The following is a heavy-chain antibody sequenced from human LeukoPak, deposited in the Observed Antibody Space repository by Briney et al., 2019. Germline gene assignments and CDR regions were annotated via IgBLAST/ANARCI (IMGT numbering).Heavy chain of an antibody. CDR2: ISSNRGST. V-gene: IGHV3-64*01. Sequence: GGSLRLSCAASGFTFSSYAMHWVRQAPGKGLEYVSAISSNRGSTYYANSVKGRFTISRDNSKNTLYLQMGSLRAEDMAVYYCARVDRGHYFDYWGQGTLVTVSS. CDR1: GFTFSSYA. CDR3: ARVDRGHYFDY. J-gene: IGHJ4*02.